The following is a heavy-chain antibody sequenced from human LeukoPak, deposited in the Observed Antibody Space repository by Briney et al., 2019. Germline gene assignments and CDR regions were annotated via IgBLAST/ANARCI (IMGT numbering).Heavy chain of an antibody. D-gene: IGHD6-13*01. CDR1: GFTFSSYW. Sequence: GGSLRLSCAASGFTFSSYWMSWVRQAPGKGLEWVANIRQDGSEKYYVDSVKGRFTISRDNAKNSLYLQMNSLRAEDTAVYYCARDLIAAAGPFDYWGQGTLVTVSS. CDR2: IRQDGSEK. J-gene: IGHJ4*02. V-gene: IGHV3-7*01. CDR3: ARDLIAAAGPFDY.